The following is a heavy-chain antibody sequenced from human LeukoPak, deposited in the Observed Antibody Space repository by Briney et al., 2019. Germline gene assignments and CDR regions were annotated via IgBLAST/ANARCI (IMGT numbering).Heavy chain of an antibody. J-gene: IGHJ3*02. V-gene: IGHV1-46*01. CDR2: INPSGGST. D-gene: IGHD5-12*01. CDR3: ARVATILPQWSHAFDI. CDR1: GYTFTSYY. Sequence: ASVKVSFKASGYTFTSYYMHWVRPAPGQGLEWMGIINPSGGSTSYAQKFQGRVTMTRDTSTSTVYMELSSLRSEDTAVYYCARVATILPQWSHAFDIWGQGTMVTVSS.